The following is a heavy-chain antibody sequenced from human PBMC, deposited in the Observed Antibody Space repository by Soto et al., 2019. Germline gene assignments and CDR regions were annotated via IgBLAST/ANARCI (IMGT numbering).Heavy chain of an antibody. J-gene: IGHJ2*01. CDR2: MNPNSGNT. CDR3: ARRMTWSLWCFDL. CDR1: GYTFKDYD. D-gene: IGHD3-3*01. V-gene: IGHV1-8*01. Sequence: QVQLLQSGAEVKKPGTSVRVSCRASGYTFKDYDINWVRRPPGQGLEWMGWMNPNSGNTAYARKFHDRITVTRSVSARTAFMELSSLTPEDTAVYYCARRMTWSLWCFDLWGSGTQVTVSS.